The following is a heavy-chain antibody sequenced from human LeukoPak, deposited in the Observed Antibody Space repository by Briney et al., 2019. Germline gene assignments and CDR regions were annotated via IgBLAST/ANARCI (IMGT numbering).Heavy chain of an antibody. CDR2: INPSGGST. CDR3: ARTRPMIVVPGGY. V-gene: IGHV1-46*01. CDR1: GYTFTSYY. Sequence: AASVKVSCKASGYTFTSYYMHWVRQAPGQGLEWMGTINPSGGSTSYAQKFQGRVTMTRDMSTSTVYMELSSLRSDDTAVYYCARTRPMIVVPGGYWGQGTLVTVSS. D-gene: IGHD3-22*01. J-gene: IGHJ4*02.